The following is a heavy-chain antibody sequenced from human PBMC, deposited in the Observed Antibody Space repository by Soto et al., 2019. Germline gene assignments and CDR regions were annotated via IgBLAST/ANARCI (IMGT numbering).Heavy chain of an antibody. CDR3: AKVAGGLGYFDL. CDR2: ISATGANI. CDR1: GFTFNDYA. V-gene: IGHV3-23*01. D-gene: IGHD3-16*01. Sequence: GTLRLSCVASGFTFNDYAMTWGRQTQGKGLEWVATISATGANIAYTDSLKGRFTISRDNSKNPLYLQLNGLTSDHTAVHYCAKVAGGLGYFDLWGRGTLVTVSS. J-gene: IGHJ2*01.